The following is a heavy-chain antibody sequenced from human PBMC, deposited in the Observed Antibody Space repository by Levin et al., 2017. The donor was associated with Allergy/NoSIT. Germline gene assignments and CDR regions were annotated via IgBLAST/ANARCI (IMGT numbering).Heavy chain of an antibody. CDR2: FDPEDGET. CDR3: ATGPIPVVGGDYYYYMDV. D-gene: IGHD1-26*01. V-gene: IGHV1-24*01. CDR1: GYTLTELS. J-gene: IGHJ6*03. Sequence: GASVKVSCKVSGYTLTELSMHWVRQAPGKGLEWMGGFDPEDGETIYAQKFQGRVTMTEDTSTDTAYMELSSLRSEDTAVYYCATGPIPVVGGDYYYYMDVWGKGTTVTVSS.